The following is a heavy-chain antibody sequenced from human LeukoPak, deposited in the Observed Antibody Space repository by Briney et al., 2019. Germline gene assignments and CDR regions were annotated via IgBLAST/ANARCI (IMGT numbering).Heavy chain of an antibody. Sequence: EASVKVSCKASGYTFTSYGISWVRQAPGQGLEWMGWISTYNGNTNYAQKLQGRVTMTTDTSTSTAYMELRSLRSDDTAVYYCARARANRYCSSTTCYSDYWGQGTLVTVSS. CDR2: ISTYNGNT. V-gene: IGHV1-18*01. J-gene: IGHJ4*02. D-gene: IGHD2-2*01. CDR3: ARARANRYCSSTTCYSDY. CDR1: GYTFTSYG.